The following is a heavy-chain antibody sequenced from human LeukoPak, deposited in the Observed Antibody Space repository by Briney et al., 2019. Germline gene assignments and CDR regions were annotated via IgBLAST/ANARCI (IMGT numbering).Heavy chain of an antibody. CDR2: TSYSGST. CDR3: ARELGGLYTFEI. CDR1: GDSINNHY. Sequence: SETLSLTCTVSGDSINNHYWNWIRQPPGKGLEWIGHTSYSGSTNYTPSLKSRVTISLDTSKNQFSLKLNSVTAADTALYYCARELGGLYTFEIWGQGTLVTVSS. J-gene: IGHJ3*02. D-gene: IGHD7-27*01. V-gene: IGHV4-59*11.